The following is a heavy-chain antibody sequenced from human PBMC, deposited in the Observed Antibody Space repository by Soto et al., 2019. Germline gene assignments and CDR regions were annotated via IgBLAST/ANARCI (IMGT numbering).Heavy chain of an antibody. J-gene: IGHJ6*02. D-gene: IGHD1-1*01. CDR2: IGAAGDP. V-gene: IGHV3-13*05. Sequence: GGSLRLSCAASGFTFSSYDMHWVRQVTGKGLEWLAVIGAAGDPYYPASVKGRFTISRENAKNSLYLQMNSLKSEDTGVYYCTKYTYTIRYAYYGMDVWGHGTTVTVSS. CDR3: TKYTYTIRYAYYGMDV. CDR1: GFTFSSYD.